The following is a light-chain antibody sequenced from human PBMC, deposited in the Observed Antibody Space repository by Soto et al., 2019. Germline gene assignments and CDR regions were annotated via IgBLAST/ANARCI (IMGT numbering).Light chain of an antibody. Sequence: QSALTQPVSVSGSPGQSITISYTGTSSDVGGYSYVSWYQHHPGKAPKLIIYEVSNRPSGVSNRFSGSKSGNTASLTISGLQAEDDAEYYCSSYTSSNTLVFGGGTKVTV. J-gene: IGLJ3*02. CDR3: SSYTSSNTLV. CDR1: SSDVGGYSY. V-gene: IGLV2-14*01. CDR2: EVS.